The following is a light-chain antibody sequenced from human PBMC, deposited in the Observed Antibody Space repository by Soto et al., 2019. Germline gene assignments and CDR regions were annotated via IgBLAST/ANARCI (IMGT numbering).Light chain of an antibody. V-gene: IGLV2-14*01. Sequence: QSALTQPASVSGSPGQSITISCTGTSSDVCGYNYVSWYQQHPGKAPKLMIYDVSNRPSGVSNRFSGSKSGNTASLTISGLQAEEEADYYRSSYTSSSTPTYVFGSGTKLTV. J-gene: IGLJ1*01. CDR2: DVS. CDR1: SSDVCGYNY. CDR3: SSYTSSSTPTYV.